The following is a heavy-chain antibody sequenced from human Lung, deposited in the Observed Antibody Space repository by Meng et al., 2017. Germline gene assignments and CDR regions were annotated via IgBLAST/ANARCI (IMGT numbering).Heavy chain of an antibody. J-gene: IGHJ4*02. Sequence: QVQLVYSGAEVKNPGASVKVSCKASGYTFPYYWLHWVRRAPGQGLEWMGRINPKSGDTHYAQRFQGRVTMTGDTSISTAYMELSGLRSDDTAMYYCARDEDISAAGKLFGDYWGQGTLVTVSS. CDR1: GYTFPYYW. CDR3: ARDEDISAAGKLFGDY. D-gene: IGHD6-13*01. V-gene: IGHV1-2*06. CDR2: INPKSGDT.